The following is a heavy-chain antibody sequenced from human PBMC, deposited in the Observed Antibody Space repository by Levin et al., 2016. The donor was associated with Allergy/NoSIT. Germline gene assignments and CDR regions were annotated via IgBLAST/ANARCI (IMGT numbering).Heavy chain of an antibody. Sequence: WIRQPPGKGLEWVSYISSSSDYIKYADSVEGRFTVSRDNAQNSLYLQMNSLRVEDTAVYYCATQHLGDPVDYWGQGTLVTVSS. D-gene: IGHD2-21*02. V-gene: IGHV3-11*03. CDR3: ATQHLGDPVDY. CDR2: ISSSSDYI. J-gene: IGHJ4*02.